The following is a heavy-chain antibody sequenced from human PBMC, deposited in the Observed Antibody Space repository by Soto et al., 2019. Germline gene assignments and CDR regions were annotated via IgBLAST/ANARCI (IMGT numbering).Heavy chain of an antibody. Sequence: SEPLSLTWTVSGGYISNYYWRWIRQPQGKGLEWIGYIYYSGSTNYNPSLKSRVTISVDTSKNQFSLKLSSVTAADTAVYYCARFGGNCSSTSCYIGPVDYWGQGTLVTVSS. CDR1: GGYISNYY. V-gene: IGHV4-59*01. D-gene: IGHD2-2*02. CDR3: ARFGGNCSSTSCYIGPVDY. CDR2: IYYSGST. J-gene: IGHJ4*02.